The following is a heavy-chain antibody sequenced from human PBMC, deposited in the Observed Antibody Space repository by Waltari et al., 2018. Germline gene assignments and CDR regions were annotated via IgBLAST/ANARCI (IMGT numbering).Heavy chain of an antibody. CDR3: ARDSIGYCSSTSCYYYMDV. CDR2: IYHSGST. J-gene: IGHJ6*03. CDR1: GYSISSGYY. V-gene: IGHV4-38-2*02. D-gene: IGHD2-2*01. Sequence: QVQLQESGPGLVKPSETLSLTCTVSGYSISSGYYWGWIRQPPGKGLEWIGSIYHSGSTYHNPSLKSRVTISVDTSKNQFSLKLSSVTAADTAVYYCARDSIGYCSSTSCYYYMDVWGKGTTVTISS.